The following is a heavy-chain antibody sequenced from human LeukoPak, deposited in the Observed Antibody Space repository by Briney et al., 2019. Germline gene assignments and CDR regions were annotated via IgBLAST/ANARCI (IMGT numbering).Heavy chain of an antibody. CDR1: GYTFTTYY. V-gene: IGHV1-46*01. J-gene: IGHJ4*02. CDR2: IKPEGCTT. Sequence: ASVKVSCKPSGYTFTTYYVHWERQAPGQGLDWMGVIKPEGCTTIYAQKFQGRVTLTRDTSTSTVFMDLTSLRSEDTAVYYCARVRGDSGWFDYWGQGTLVTVSS. CDR3: ARVRGDSGWFDY. D-gene: IGHD6-19*01.